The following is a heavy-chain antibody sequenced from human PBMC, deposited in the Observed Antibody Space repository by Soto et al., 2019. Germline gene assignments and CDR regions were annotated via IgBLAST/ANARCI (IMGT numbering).Heavy chain of an antibody. D-gene: IGHD6-6*01. CDR3: ARADSIIAARLWFDP. J-gene: IGHJ5*02. CDR1: GGTFSSYT. CDR2: IIPILGTA. V-gene: IGHV1-69*08. Sequence: QVQLVQSGAEVKKPGSSVKVSCKASGGTFSSYTISWVRQAPGQGLEWMGRIIPILGTANYAQKFQGRVTITADKSTSTAYMELSSLRSEDTAVYYCARADSIIAARLWFDPWGQGTLVTVSS.